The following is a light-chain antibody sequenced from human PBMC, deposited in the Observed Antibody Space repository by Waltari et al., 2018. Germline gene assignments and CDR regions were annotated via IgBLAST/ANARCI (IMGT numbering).Light chain of an antibody. CDR2: DVS. CDR3: CSYAGSYTFWV. Sequence: QSALTQPRSVSGSPGQSVTISCTGTSSDVGGYNYVSWYQQHPGKAPKLMIYDVSKRPSGVPDRFSGSKSGRTASLTISGLQAEDEADYYFCSYAGSYTFWVFGGGTKLTVL. J-gene: IGLJ3*02. V-gene: IGLV2-11*01. CDR1: SSDVGGYNY.